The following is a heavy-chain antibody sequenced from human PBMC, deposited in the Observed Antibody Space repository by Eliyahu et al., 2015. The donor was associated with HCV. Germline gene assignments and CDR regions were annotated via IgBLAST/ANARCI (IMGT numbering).Heavy chain of an antibody. D-gene: IGHD2-2*01. CDR1: GFTVSSNY. V-gene: IGHV3-53*01. J-gene: IGHJ2*01. CDR3: ARSARSVVPFGTWYFDL. CDR2: IYSGGST. Sequence: EVQLVESGGGLIQPGGSLRLSCAASGFTVSSNYMSWVRQAPGKGLEWVSVIYSGGSTYYADSVKGRFTISRDNSKNTLYLQMNSLRAEDTAVYYCARSARSVVPFGTWYFDLWGRGTLVTVSS.